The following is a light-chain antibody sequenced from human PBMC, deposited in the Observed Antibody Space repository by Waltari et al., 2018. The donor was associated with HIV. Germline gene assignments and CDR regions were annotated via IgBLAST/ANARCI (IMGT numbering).Light chain of an antibody. V-gene: IGLV1-44*01. CDR3: APWDDSLNACV. CDR2: ANS. Sequence: QSALTQPPSASGTPGQRVTISCSGSSSNIGTNSVNWYQHLPGTAPKLLIYANSQRPSGVPDRFSGSKSGTSASLAISGLQPEDEADYDCAPWDDSLNACVFGTGTKVTVL. CDR1: SSNIGTNS. J-gene: IGLJ1*01.